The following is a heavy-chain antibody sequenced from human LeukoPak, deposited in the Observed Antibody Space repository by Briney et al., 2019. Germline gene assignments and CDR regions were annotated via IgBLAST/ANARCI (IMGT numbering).Heavy chain of an antibody. CDR1: GYTFTSYG. Sequence: ASVKVSCKASGYTFTSYGTSWVRRAPGQGLEWMGWISAYNGNTNYAQKLQGRVTMTTDTSTSTAYMELRSLRSDDTAVYYCARDPHWSTVVPAAMFDPWGQGTLVTVSS. CDR2: ISAYNGNT. D-gene: IGHD2-2*01. CDR3: ARDPHWSTVVPAAMFDP. V-gene: IGHV1-18*01. J-gene: IGHJ5*02.